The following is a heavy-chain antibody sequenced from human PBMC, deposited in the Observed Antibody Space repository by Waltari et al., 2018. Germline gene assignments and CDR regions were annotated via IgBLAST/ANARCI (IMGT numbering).Heavy chain of an antibody. CDR1: GYTFTGYY. D-gene: IGHD3-3*01. CDR3: ARDHSKAPMVLFGVVTSEWFDP. CDR2: SNPNSGGT. J-gene: IGHJ5*02. Sequence: QVQLVQSGAEVKKPGASVKVSCKASGYTFTGYYMHWVRQAPGQGLGWVGGSNPNSGGTNTAQKFQGRVTMTRDTSITTAYMELSRLTSDDTAVYYCARDHSKAPMVLFGVVTSEWFDPWGQGTLVTVSS. V-gene: IGHV1-2*02.